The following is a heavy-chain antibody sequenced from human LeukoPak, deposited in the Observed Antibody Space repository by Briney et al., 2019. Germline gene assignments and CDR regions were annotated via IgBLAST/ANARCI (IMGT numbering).Heavy chain of an antibody. CDR3: ARDPYFSYDSSGYLFDY. D-gene: IGHD3-22*01. CDR2: TSYDGRNK. J-gene: IGHJ4*02. CDR1: GFTFRNYA. Sequence: GGSLRLSCVASGFTFRNYAMHWVRQAPGKGLEWVAVTSYDGRNKYNADSVKGRFTISRDNSKNTLYLQMNSLRAEDTAVYYCARDPYFSYDSSGYLFDYRGQGTLVTVSS. V-gene: IGHV3-30*14.